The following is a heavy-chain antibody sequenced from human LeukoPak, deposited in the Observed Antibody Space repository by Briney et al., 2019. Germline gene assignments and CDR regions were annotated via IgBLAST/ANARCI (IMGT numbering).Heavy chain of an antibody. V-gene: IGHV4-39*01. J-gene: IGHJ4*02. CDR3: ASNYYDSSGYLLPDY. D-gene: IGHD3-22*01. Sequence: PSETLSLTCTVSDGSISSSSYYWGWIRQPPGKGLEWIGSIYYSGSTYYNPSLKSRVTISVDTSKNQFSLKLSSVTAADTAVYYCASNYYDSSGYLLPDYWGQGTLVTVSS. CDR1: DGSISSSSYY. CDR2: IYYSGST.